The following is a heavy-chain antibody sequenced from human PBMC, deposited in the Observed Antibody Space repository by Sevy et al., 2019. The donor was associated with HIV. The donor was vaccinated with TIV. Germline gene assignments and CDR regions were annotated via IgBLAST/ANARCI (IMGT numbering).Heavy chain of an antibody. D-gene: IGHD2-2*01. CDR2: ISSSSSYI. CDR3: ARDGLIVVVPAAKYYYGMDV. Sequence: GGSLRLSCAASGFTFSNYSMNWVRQAPGKGLEWVSSISSSSSYIYYADSVKGRFTISRDNAKNSLYLQMNSLRAEDTAVYYCARDGLIVVVPAAKYYYGMDVWGQGTTVTVSS. CDR1: GFTFSNYS. V-gene: IGHV3-21*01. J-gene: IGHJ6*02.